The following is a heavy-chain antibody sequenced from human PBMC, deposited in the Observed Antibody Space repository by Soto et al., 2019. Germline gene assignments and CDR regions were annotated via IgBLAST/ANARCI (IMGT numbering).Heavy chain of an antibody. CDR1: GFTFTSYG. V-gene: IGHV1-18*01. Sequence: QVQLVQSGGDVKKPGASVKVSCKASGFTFTSYGITWVRQTPGQGLEWMGWVNADTGDTNYAQKFQGRVTMATETSTTKAYMELKGLRSDDTATYNCARGPLRGSGINWFQPWGQGTLVTVSA. D-gene: IGHD3-3*01. CDR2: VNADTGDT. J-gene: IGHJ5*02. CDR3: ARGPLRGSGINWFQP.